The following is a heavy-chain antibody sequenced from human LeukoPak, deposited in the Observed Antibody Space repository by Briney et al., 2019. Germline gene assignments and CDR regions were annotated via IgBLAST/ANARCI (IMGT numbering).Heavy chain of an antibody. Sequence: GASVKVSCKASGYTFTSYYMHWVRQAPGQGLEWMGIINPSGGSTSYAQKFQGRVTMTRDTSTSTVYMELSSLRSEDTAVYYCARIGGTLSSSWYLLDPWGQGTLVTVSS. V-gene: IGHV1-46*01. J-gene: IGHJ5*02. CDR2: INPSGGST. CDR1: GYTFTSYY. CDR3: ARIGGTLSSSWYLLDP. D-gene: IGHD6-13*01.